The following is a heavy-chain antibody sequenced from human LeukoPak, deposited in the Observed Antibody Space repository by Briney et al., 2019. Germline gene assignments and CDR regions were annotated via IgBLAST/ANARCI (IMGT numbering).Heavy chain of an antibody. Sequence: RAGGSLRLSCAASGFTFSDYYMSWIRQAPGKGLEWVSYISNSGSTIYYADSVKGRFTISRDNAKNSLYLQMNSLRAEDTAVYYCASRAGYGRVDYWGQGILVTVSS. CDR3: ASRAGYGRVDY. J-gene: IGHJ4*02. CDR1: GFTFSDYY. V-gene: IGHV3-11*01. D-gene: IGHD5-18*01. CDR2: ISNSGSTI.